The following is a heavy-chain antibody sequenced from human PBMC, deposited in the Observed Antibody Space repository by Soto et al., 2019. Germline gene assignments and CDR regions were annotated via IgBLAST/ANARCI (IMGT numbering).Heavy chain of an antibody. CDR3: ARERGDSHWIDP. Sequence: QVQLQESGPGLVKPSETLSLTCSVSAGSVSSESYYWSWIRQTPGKGLEWIGNVENSGSTKYNPSLKSRVTISVDTSKNQFSLKLSSMTGADTAVYYCARERGDSHWIDPWGQGTLVTVSS. CDR2: VENSGST. J-gene: IGHJ5*02. V-gene: IGHV4-61*01. CDR1: AGSVSSESYY. D-gene: IGHD2-21*01.